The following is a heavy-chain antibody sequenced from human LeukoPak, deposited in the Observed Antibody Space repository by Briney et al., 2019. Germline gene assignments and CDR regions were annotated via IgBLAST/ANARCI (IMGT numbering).Heavy chain of an antibody. J-gene: IGHJ4*02. V-gene: IGHV3-9*01. D-gene: IGHD5-18*01. CDR2: ISWNSGSI. Sequence: GGSLRFSCAASGFTFDDYAMHWVRQAPGKGLEWVSGISWNSGSIVYADSVKGRFTISRDNAKNSLYLQMNSLRAEDTALYYCAKAFRGYSYGDFGYWGQGTLVTVSS. CDR3: AKAFRGYSYGDFGY. CDR1: GFTFDDYA.